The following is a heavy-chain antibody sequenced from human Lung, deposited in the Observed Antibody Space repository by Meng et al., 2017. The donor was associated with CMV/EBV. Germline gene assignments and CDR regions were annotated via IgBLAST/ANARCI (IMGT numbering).Heavy chain of an antibody. J-gene: IGHJ4*02. Sequence: GESLKISCAGSGFTFTSYFMSWVRQAPGKGLEWVSAISGTGDITYYADSVKGRFIISRDNSKNTLYLQINSLRAEDTALYYCAKDEAVHAVSPVDYWGQGALVXVSS. V-gene: IGHV3-23*01. CDR1: GFTFTSYF. D-gene: IGHD1-1*01. CDR2: ISGTGDIT. CDR3: AKDEAVHAVSPVDY.